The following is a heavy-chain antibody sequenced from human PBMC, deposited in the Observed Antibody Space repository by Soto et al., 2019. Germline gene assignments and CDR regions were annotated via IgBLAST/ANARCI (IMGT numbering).Heavy chain of an antibody. V-gene: IGHV3-7*04. CDR1: GFTFSTSW. J-gene: IGHJ3*02. Sequence: EVQLVESGGGLVQPGGSLRLSCVGSGFTFSTSWMTWVRQAPGKGLEWVANLKEDGSKKYYVDCVKGRFTISRNNAKHSLYRQMNILRAEDTAVYYCARDFAFDAFDIWGQGTMVTVSS. CDR3: ARDFAFDAFDI. CDR2: LKEDGSKK.